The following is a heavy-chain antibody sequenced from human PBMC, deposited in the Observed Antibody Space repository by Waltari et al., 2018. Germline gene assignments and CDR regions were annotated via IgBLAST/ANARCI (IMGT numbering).Heavy chain of an antibody. CDR1: GFTVSSNY. Sequence: EVQLVESGGGLIQPGGSLRLSCAASGFTVSSNYLSWVRQAPGKGMECVSLSESGGSTIYADSVKGRFTISRDDSKNTLYLQMNSLRAEDTAVYYCARETYYDRSGYFRLGAFDIWGQGTVVTVSS. CDR2: SESGGST. J-gene: IGHJ3*02. CDR3: ARETYYDRSGYFRLGAFDI. V-gene: IGHV3-53*01. D-gene: IGHD3-22*01.